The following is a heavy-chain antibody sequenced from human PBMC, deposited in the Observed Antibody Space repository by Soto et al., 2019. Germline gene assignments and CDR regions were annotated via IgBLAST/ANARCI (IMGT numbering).Heavy chain of an antibody. CDR3: ARDLYYDFWSGCFDY. V-gene: IGHV1-3*01. CDR1: GYTFTSYT. J-gene: IGHJ4*02. D-gene: IGHD3-3*01. CDR2: INAGNGNT. Sequence: AASVKVYCKASGYTFTSYTMHWVRQAPGQRLEWMGWINAGNGNTKYSQNFQGRVTITRDTSASTAYMELSSLRSEDTAVYYCARDLYYDFWSGCFDYWGQGTLVTVSS.